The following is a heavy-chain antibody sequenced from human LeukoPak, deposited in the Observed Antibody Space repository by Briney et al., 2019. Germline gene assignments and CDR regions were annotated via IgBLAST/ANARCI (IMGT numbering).Heavy chain of an antibody. CDR2: IGVKTNNYAT. CDR1: VFTFSDSD. J-gene: IGHJ6*02. Sequence: GGCLRLSCTASVFTFSDSDMHWVRQASWKGLEWVVRIGVKTNNYATAYGASVRGRFTISRDDSKNTACLQMNSLRTEDTAIYYCTYYRRDPAGYYYGMDVWGQGTTVTVSS. CDR3: TYYRRDPAGYYYGMDV. V-gene: IGHV3-73*01. D-gene: IGHD1-26*01.